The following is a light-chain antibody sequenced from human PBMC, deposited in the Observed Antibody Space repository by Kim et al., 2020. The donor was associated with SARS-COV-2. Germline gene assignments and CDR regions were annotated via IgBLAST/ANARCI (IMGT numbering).Light chain of an antibody. Sequence: SPRPRAPPPCRARPCVPSRFLALYPQKPGHAPRLLIYGASCWATGIPHRFSGRGSGTDFTLTISRLQPEDFAVYYCQQYGNLPLTFGGGTKVYIK. CDR1: PCVPSRF. J-gene: IGKJ4*01. V-gene: IGKV3-20*01. CDR2: GAS. CDR3: QQYGNLPLT.